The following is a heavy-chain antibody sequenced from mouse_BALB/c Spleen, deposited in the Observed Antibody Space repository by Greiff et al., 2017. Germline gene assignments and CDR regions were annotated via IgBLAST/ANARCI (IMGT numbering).Heavy chain of an antibody. D-gene: IGHD4-1*01. Sequence: VQLQQPGAELVKPGASVKLSCKASGYTFTSYWMHWVKQRPGQGLEWIGEINPSNGRTNYNEKFKSKATLTVDKSSSPAYMQLSSLTSEDSAVYYCARFGTGAMDYWGQGTSVTVSS. CDR1: GYTFTSYW. J-gene: IGHJ4*01. CDR2: INPSNGRT. CDR3: ARFGTGAMDY. V-gene: IGHV1S81*02.